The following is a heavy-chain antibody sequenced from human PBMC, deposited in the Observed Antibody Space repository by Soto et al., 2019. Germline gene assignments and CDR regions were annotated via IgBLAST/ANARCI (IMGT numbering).Heavy chain of an antibody. D-gene: IGHD6-13*01. CDR1: GGSISSSSYY. V-gene: IGHV4-39*01. CDR2: IYYSGST. CDR3: ARERGYSSSWYWFDP. J-gene: IGHJ5*02. Sequence: QLQLQESGPGLVKPSETLSLTCTVSGGSISSSSYYWGWIRQPPGKGLEWIGSIYYSGSTYYNPSLKSRVTISVDTSKNQFSLKLSSVTAADTALYYCARERGYSSSWYWFDPWGQGTLVTVSS.